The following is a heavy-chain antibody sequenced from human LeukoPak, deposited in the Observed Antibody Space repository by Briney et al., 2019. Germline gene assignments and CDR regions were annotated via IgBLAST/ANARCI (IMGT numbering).Heavy chain of an antibody. CDR3: ARGLGGASYYMDV. J-gene: IGHJ6*03. V-gene: IGHV4-4*07. D-gene: IGHD3-16*01. CDR1: GVSISSFY. CDR2: VDTSGST. Sequence: RPSETLSLTCTVSGVSISSFYWSWVRQSAGKGLEWIGRVDTSGSTHYNPSLGSRVTMSLGTSNNQFSLKLSSVTVADTAVYYCARGLGGASYYMDVWGKGTTVTVSS.